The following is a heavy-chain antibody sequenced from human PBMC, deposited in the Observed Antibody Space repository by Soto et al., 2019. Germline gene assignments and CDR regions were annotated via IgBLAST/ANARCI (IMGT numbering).Heavy chain of an antibody. CDR1: GYTFTSYD. J-gene: IGHJ4*02. Sequence: ASVKVSCKASGYTFTSYDINSVRQATGQGLEWMGWMNPNSGNTGYAQKFQGRVTMTRNTSISTAYMALSSLRSEDTAVYYCARGREERDFWSGPHIWGQGTLLTVSS. V-gene: IGHV1-8*01. D-gene: IGHD3-3*01. CDR2: MNPNSGNT. CDR3: ARGREERDFWSGPHI.